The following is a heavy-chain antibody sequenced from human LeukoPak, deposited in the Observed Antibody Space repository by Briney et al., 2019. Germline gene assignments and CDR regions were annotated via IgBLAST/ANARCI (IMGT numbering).Heavy chain of an antibody. J-gene: IGHJ4*02. CDR1: GFTFSSYW. V-gene: IGHV3-7*01. CDR3: ARARGGDYFDY. D-gene: IGHD3-16*01. Sequence: SLRLSCAASGFTFSSYWMSWVRQAPGKGLEWVANIKQYGSEKYYVDSVKGRFTISRDNAKNSLYLQMNSLRAEDTAVYYCARARGGDYFDYWGQGTLVTVSS. CDR2: IKQYGSEK.